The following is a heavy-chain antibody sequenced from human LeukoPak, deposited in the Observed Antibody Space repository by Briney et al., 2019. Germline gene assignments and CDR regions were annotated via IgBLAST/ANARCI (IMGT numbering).Heavy chain of an antibody. Sequence: ASVTVSCKASGYTFTSYYMYWVRQAPGQGLEWMGIINPSGGSTSYAQKFQGRVTMTRDMSTSTVYMELSSLRSEDTAVYYCAREGPVVPAAINMDVWGKGTTVTVSS. CDR3: AREGPVVPAAINMDV. CDR2: INPSGGST. V-gene: IGHV1-46*01. J-gene: IGHJ6*03. D-gene: IGHD2-2*01. CDR1: GYTFTSYY.